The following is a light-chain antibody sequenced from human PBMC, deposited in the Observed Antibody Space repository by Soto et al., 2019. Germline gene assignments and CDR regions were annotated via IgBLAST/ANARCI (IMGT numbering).Light chain of an antibody. CDR3: QHRSSWPLT. J-gene: IGKJ4*01. Sequence: EIVLTQSPATLSLSPGERATLSYRASQSVSSYLVWYQQKPGQAPRLLIYDASNRATGIPARFSGSGSGTDFTLTISSLEPEDFAVYYCQHRSSWPLTFGGGTKVDIK. V-gene: IGKV3-11*01. CDR2: DAS. CDR1: QSVSSY.